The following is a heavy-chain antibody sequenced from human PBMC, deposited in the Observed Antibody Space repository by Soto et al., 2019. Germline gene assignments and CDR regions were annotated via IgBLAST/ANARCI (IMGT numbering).Heavy chain of an antibody. CDR3: ARNGAYDACRRPYSGMDG. Sequence: QAQLVQSGAELKEPGSSVRVSCKASGGTFAKFIMNWVRQTPGQGLEWMGGTVPLLGTPTYAEKFKGRVTSSSAGLTRRVEMELTSLRSEDAAIDYCARNGAYDACRRPYSGMDGRGQGIKVSV. J-gene: IGHJ6*02. V-gene: IGHV1-69*16. CDR1: GGTFAKFI. D-gene: IGHD3-16*01. CDR2: TVPLLGTP.